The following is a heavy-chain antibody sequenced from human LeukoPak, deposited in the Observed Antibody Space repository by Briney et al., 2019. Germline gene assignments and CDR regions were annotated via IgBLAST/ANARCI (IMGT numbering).Heavy chain of an antibody. V-gene: IGHV3-33*01. J-gene: IGHJ4*02. D-gene: IGHD3-22*01. CDR1: GFTFSSYG. CDR2: IWYDGSNK. Sequence: GRSLRLSCAASGFTFSSYGMDWVRQAPGRGLEWVALIWYDGSNKYYADSVKGRFTISRDNSKNTLYLQMNSLRAEDTAVYYCARALFNYDSGGLNYWGQGTLVTVSS. CDR3: ARALFNYDSGGLNY.